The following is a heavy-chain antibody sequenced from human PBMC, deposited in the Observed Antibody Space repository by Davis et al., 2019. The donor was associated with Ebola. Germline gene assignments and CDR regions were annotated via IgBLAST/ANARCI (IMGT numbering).Heavy chain of an antibody. J-gene: IGHJ4*02. Sequence: GESLKISCAASGFTFSSYSMNWVRQAPGKGLEWVSYISSSSSTIYYADSVKGRFTISRDNAKNSLYLQMNSLRDEDTAVYYCARESRYDYVWGSYRYTDYRHFDYWGQGTLVTVSS. CDR3: ARESRYDYVWGSYRYTDYRHFDY. D-gene: IGHD3-16*02. CDR1: GFTFSSYS. CDR2: ISSSSSTI. V-gene: IGHV3-48*02.